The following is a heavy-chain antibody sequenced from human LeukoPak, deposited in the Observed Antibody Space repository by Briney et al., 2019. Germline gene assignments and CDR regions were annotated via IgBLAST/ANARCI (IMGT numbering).Heavy chain of an antibody. D-gene: IGHD6-19*01. V-gene: IGHV1-2*04. J-gene: IGHJ4*02. CDR2: INPNSGGT. CDR3: ARVIAVAGRGEFDS. Sequence: EASVKVSCKASGYTFTGYYMHWVRQAPGQGLEWMGWINPNSGGTNYAQKFQGWVTMTRDTSISTAYMELSRLRSDDTAVYYCARVIAVAGRGEFDSWGQGTLVTVSS. CDR1: GYTFTGYY.